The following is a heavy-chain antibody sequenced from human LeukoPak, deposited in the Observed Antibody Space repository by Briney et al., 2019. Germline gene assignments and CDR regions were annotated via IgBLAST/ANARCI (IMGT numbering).Heavy chain of an antibody. V-gene: IGHV4-59*01. J-gene: IGHJ3*02. CDR3: ARDRVKYCSGGSCYLDAFDI. CDR1: GGSISSYY. Sequence: KPSETLSLTCTVSGGSISSYYWSWIRQPPGKGLEWIGYIYYSGGTNYNPSLKSRVTISVDTSKNQFSLKLSSVTAADTAVYYCARDRVKYCSGGSCYLDAFDIWGQGTMVTVSS. D-gene: IGHD2-15*01. CDR2: IYYSGGT.